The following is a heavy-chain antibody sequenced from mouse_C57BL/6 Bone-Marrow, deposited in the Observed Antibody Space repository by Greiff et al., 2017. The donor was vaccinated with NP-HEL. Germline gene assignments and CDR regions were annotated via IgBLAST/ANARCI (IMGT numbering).Heavy chain of an antibody. V-gene: IGHV4-1*01. J-gene: IGHJ1*03. CDR3: AREGVITTVVAPYWYFDV. Sequence: EVKLQESGGGLVQPGGSLKLSCAASGIDFSRYWMSWVRRAPGKGLEWIGEINPDSSTINYAPSLKDKFIISRDNAKNTLYLQMSKVRSEDTALYYCAREGVITTVVAPYWYFDVWGTGTTVTVSS. CDR1: GIDFSRYW. CDR2: INPDSSTI. D-gene: IGHD1-1*01.